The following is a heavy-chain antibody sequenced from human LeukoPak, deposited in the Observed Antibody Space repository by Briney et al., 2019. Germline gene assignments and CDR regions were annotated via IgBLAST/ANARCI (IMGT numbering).Heavy chain of an antibody. D-gene: IGHD3-9*01. V-gene: IGHV3-30*02. CDR1: GFTFSSYG. Sequence: PGGSLRLSCAASGFTFSSYGMHWVRQAPGKGLEWVAFIRYDGSNKYYADSVKGRFTISRDNSKNTLYLQMNSLRAEDTAVYYCAKDFLLRYFDPDAFDIWGQGTMVTVSS. J-gene: IGHJ3*02. CDR2: IRYDGSNK. CDR3: AKDFLLRYFDPDAFDI.